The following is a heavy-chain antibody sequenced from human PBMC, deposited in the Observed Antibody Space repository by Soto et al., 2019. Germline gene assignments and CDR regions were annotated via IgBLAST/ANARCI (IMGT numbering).Heavy chain of an antibody. Sequence: ASVNVSCKASGGTFSSYAISWVRQAPGQRLEWMGWINAGNGNTKYSQKFQGRVTITRDTSASTAYMELSSLRSEDTAVYYCARVNPYVWGSYRYTGSYFDYWGQGTLVTVSS. CDR2: INAGNGNT. CDR3: ARVNPYVWGSYRYTGSYFDY. CDR1: GGTFSSYA. D-gene: IGHD3-16*02. V-gene: IGHV1-3*01. J-gene: IGHJ4*02.